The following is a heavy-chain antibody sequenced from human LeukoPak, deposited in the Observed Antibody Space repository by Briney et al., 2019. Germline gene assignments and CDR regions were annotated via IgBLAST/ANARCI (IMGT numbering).Heavy chain of an antibody. D-gene: IGHD4-17*01. CDR2: IYTSGST. CDR1: GGAISSYY. V-gene: IGHV4-4*07. CDR3: ARNDYGDYGGPAEYFQH. Sequence: PSETLSLTCTVSGGAISSYYWSWIRQPPGKGLEWIGRIYTSGSTNYNPPLKSRVTMSVDTSKNQFSLKLSSVTAADTAVYYCARNDYGDYGGPAEYFQHWGQGTLVTVSS. J-gene: IGHJ1*01.